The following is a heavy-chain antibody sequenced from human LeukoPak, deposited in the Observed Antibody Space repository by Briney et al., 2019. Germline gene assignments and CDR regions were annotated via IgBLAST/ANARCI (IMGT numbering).Heavy chain of an antibody. D-gene: IGHD4-17*01. CDR1: GFTFSSYA. CDR3: GKDTVTTSGWFDP. V-gene: IGHV3-23*01. Sequence: PGGSLRLSCAASGFTFSSYAMSWVRQAPGKGLEWVSAISGSGLNSDYADSVKGRFTISRDNSKHTLYLQMNSLRAEDTAVYYCGKDTVTTSGWFDPWGQGALVTVSS. J-gene: IGHJ5*02. CDR2: ISGSGLNS.